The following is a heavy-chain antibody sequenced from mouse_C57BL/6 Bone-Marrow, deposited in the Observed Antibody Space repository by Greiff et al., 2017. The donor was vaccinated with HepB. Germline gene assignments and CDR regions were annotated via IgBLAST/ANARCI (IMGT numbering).Heavy chain of an antibody. D-gene: IGHD1-1*01. CDR1: GFSLTSYA. CDR3: ARYPPLRYYAMDY. V-gene: IGHV2-9-1*01. CDR2: IWTGGGT. J-gene: IGHJ4*01. Sequence: VKLMESGPGLVAPSQRLSITCTVSGFSLTSYAISWVRQPPGKGLEWLGVIWTGGGTNYNSALKSRLSISKDNSKSQVFLKMNSLQTDDTARYYCARYPPLRYYAMDYWGQGTSVTVSS.